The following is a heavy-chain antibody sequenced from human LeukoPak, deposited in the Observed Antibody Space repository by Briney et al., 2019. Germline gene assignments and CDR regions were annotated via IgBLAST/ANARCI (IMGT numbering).Heavy chain of an antibody. V-gene: IGHV3-7*01. Sequence: PGGSLRLSCAASGFTFSNHVMHWVRQAPGKGLEWVANIKQDGSEKYYVDSVRGRFTISRDNAKNSLYLQLNSLRVEDTAVCYCARGYSYGSTGTYWGQGTLVTVSS. CDR2: IKQDGSEK. D-gene: IGHD5-18*01. J-gene: IGHJ4*02. CDR1: GFTFSNHV. CDR3: ARGYSYGSTGTY.